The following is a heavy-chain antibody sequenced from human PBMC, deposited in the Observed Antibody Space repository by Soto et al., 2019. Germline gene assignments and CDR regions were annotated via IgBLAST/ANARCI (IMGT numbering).Heavy chain of an antibody. CDR1: GFTFSSYS. CDR3: ARVHYYDSSGFYL. D-gene: IGHD3-22*01. Sequence: PGGSLRLSCAASGFTFSSYSMNWVRQAPGKGLEWVSSISSSSSYIYYGDSVKGRFTISRDNAKNSLYLQMNSLRAEDTATYYCARVHYYDSSGFYLWGQGTLVT. V-gene: IGHV3-21*01. CDR2: ISSSSSYI. J-gene: IGHJ4*02.